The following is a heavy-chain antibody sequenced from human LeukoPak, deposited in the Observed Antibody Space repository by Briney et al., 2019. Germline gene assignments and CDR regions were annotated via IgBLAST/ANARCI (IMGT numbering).Heavy chain of an antibody. D-gene: IGHD3-10*01. Sequence: PGGSLRLSCAASGFTFTGFAMTGARESPGKGLEWVSAIKGSGGGTYYADSVKGRFTISRDNSKNTLYLQMNSLRAEDTAVYYCAKDLRFGDSPGNRFDYWGQGTLVTVSS. J-gene: IGHJ4*02. CDR2: IKGSGGGT. V-gene: IGHV3-23*01. CDR3: AKDLRFGDSPGNRFDY. CDR1: GFTFTGFA.